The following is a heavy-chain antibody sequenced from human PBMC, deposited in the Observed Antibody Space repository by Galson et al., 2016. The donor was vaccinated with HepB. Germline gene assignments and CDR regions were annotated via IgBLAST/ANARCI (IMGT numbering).Heavy chain of an antibody. J-gene: IGHJ4*02. CDR3: AGGRVRNY. CDR1: GFTFSNYA. Sequence: SLRLSCAASGFTFSNYAMSWVRQAPGKGLEWVSSISGSGDKSYAESVKGRFIISRDNSKNTIYLQMNSLRAEDTAIYYCAGGRVRNYWGQGTLVTVSS. CDR2: ISGSGDK. D-gene: IGHD3-10*01. V-gene: IGHV3-23*01.